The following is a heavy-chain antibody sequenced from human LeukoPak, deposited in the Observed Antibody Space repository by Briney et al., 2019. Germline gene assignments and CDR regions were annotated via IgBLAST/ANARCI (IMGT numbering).Heavy chain of an antibody. J-gene: IGHJ6*02. CDR1: GDSISSYY. CDR3: ARVGSSGWPVYYYYGMDV. D-gene: IGHD6-19*01. Sequence: SETLSLTCSVSGDSISSYYWSWIRQPPGKGLEWIGYIYYSGSTNYNPSLKSRVTISVDTSKNQFSLKLSSVTAADTAVYYCARVGSSGWPVYYYYGMDVWGQGTTVTVSS. CDR2: IYYSGST. V-gene: IGHV4-59*01.